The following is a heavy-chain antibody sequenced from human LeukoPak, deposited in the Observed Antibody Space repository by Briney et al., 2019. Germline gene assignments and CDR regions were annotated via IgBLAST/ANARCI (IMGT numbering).Heavy chain of an antibody. J-gene: IGHJ6*02. Sequence: GASVKVSCKASGYTFTSYGISWVRQAPGQGLEWMGWISAYNGNTNYAQKLQGRVTMTTDTSTSTAYMELRSLRSDDTAVYYCARARLMVAAKSARGMDVWGQGTTVTVSS. CDR1: GYTFTSYG. CDR2: ISAYNGNT. D-gene: IGHD2-15*01. CDR3: ARARLMVAAKSARGMDV. V-gene: IGHV1-18*01.